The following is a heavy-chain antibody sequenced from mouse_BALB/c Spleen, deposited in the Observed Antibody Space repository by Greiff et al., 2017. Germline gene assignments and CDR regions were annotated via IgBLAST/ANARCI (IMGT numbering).Heavy chain of an antibody. J-gene: IGHJ4*01. Sequence: EVQLQQSGPGLVKPSQSLSLTCTVTGYSITSDYAWNWIRQFPGNKLEWMGYISYSGSTSYNPSLKSRISITRDTSKNQFFLQLNSVTTEDTATYYCARSHYRYDIYAMDYWGQGTSVTVSS. CDR3: ARSHYRYDIYAMDY. CDR1: GYSITSDYA. CDR2: ISYSGST. D-gene: IGHD2-14*01. V-gene: IGHV3-2*02.